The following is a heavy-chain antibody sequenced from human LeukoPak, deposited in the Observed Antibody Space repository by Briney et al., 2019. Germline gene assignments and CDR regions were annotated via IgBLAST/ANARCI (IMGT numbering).Heavy chain of an antibody. CDR1: GFTFDDYA. D-gene: IGHD3-3*01. V-gene: IGHV3-43D*03. J-gene: IGHJ4*02. Sequence: GGSLRLSCAASGFTFDDYAMHWVRQAPGKGLEWVSLISWDGGSTYYADSVKGRFTISRDNSKNSLYLQTNSLRAEDTALYYCASTPRFGLEIPDYWGQGTLVTVSS. CDR3: ASTPRFGLEIPDY. CDR2: ISWDGGST.